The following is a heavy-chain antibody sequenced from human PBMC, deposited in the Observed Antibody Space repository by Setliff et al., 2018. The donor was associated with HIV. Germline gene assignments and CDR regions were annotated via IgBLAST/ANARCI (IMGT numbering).Heavy chain of an antibody. CDR1: GFTFINYA. CDR3: AKAGPGDWYFDL. J-gene: IGHJ2*01. D-gene: IGHD3-10*01. CDR2: ISGNGGST. Sequence: GGSLSLSCAASGFTFINYAMSWVRQPPGKGLEWVSTISGNGGSTTYADSVKGRFTISRDNSQNTLYVQMNILRVEDTAIYYCAKAGPGDWYFDLWGRGTLVT. V-gene: IGHV3-23*01.